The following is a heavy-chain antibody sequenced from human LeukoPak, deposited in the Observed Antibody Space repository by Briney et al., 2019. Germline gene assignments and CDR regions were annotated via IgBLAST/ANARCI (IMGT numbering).Heavy chain of an antibody. Sequence: GGSLRLSCSASGFTFSAYAIHWVRQAPGKGLEYVSAVSSNGGSTYYADSVKGRFTISRDNSKNTLYLQMSSLRTEDTALYYCVRGGSSSWYDYTFDYWGQGTLVTVSS. CDR3: VRGGSSSWYDYTFDY. D-gene: IGHD6-13*01. CDR1: GFTFSAYA. V-gene: IGHV3-64D*06. CDR2: VSSNGGST. J-gene: IGHJ4*01.